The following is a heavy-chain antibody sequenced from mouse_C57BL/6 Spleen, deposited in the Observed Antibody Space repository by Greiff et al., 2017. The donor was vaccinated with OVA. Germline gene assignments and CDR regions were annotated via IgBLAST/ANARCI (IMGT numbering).Heavy chain of an antibody. D-gene: IGHD2-4*01. J-gene: IGHJ3*01. Sequence: QVQLQQPGAELVRPGSSVKLSCKASGYTFTSYWMHWVKQRPIQGLEWIGNIDPSDSETHYNQKFKDKATLTVAKSSSTAYMQLSSLTSEDSAVDYCALSYYDYDDAYWGQGTLVTVSA. V-gene: IGHV1-52*01. CDR3: ALSYYDYDDAY. CDR1: GYTFTSYW. CDR2: IDPSDSET.